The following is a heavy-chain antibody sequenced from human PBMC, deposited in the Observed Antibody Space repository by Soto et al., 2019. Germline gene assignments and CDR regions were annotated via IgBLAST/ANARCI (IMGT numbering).Heavy chain of an antibody. CDR1: GYTFTNYD. V-gene: IGHV1-8*01. D-gene: IGHD2-21*02. Sequence: QVQLVQSGTEVKKPGASVRVSCKASGYTFTNYDINWVRQATGQGLEWMGWMNPDSGNAGYAQKFQGRVNMTRDTSISTAYMELSSLRSDDTAVYYCARTLLCGGDCYPHYFFDYWGQGTLATVSS. CDR3: ARTLLCGGDCYPHYFFDY. CDR2: MNPDSGNA. J-gene: IGHJ4*02.